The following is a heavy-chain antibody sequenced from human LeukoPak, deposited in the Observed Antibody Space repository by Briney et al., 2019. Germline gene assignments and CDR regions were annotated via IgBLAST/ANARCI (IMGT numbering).Heavy chain of an antibody. CDR2: IYTSGST. V-gene: IGHV4-61*02. D-gene: IGHD6-6*01. CDR1: GGSISSGSYY. CDR3: ARVDIAARRVWFDP. J-gene: IGHJ5*02. Sequence: SQTLSLTCTVSGGSISSGSYYWSWIRQPVGKGLEWIGRIYTSGSTNYNPSLKSRVTISVDTSKNQFSLKLSSVTAADTAVYYCARVDIAARRVWFDPWGQGTLVTVSS.